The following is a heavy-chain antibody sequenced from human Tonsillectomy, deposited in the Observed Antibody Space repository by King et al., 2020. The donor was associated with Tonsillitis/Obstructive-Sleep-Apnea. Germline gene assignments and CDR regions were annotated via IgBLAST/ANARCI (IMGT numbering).Heavy chain of an antibody. D-gene: IGHD6-13*01. CDR3: ASYSSSGGTFDY. J-gene: IGHJ4*02. CDR1: GGSFSGYY. CDR2: INHSGST. Sequence: VQLQQWGAGLLKPSETLSLTCAVYGGSFSGYYWSWIRQSPGKGLECIGEINHSGSTNYNPSLKSRATISVDTSKNQFSLKLSSVTAADTAVYYCASYSSSGGTFDYWGQGTLVTVSS. V-gene: IGHV4-34*01.